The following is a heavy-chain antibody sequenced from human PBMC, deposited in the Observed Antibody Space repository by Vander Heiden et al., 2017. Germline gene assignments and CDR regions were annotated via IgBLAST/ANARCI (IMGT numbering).Heavy chain of an antibody. CDR1: GFTVSSHG. J-gene: IGHJ4*02. V-gene: IGHV3-30*18. Sequence: VQMVESGVRVVQPGRFLRLSCAASGFTVSSHGMHWFRQAQGKGLEWLAVISYDRINKDYADSVKGRFTISRDNSKNTLYLQMYSLRAEDTAVYYCAKGEGTYYDFWSGYCIDYWGQRTLVTVSS. D-gene: IGHD3-3*01. CDR2: ISYDRINK. CDR3: AKGEGTYYDFWSGYCIDY.